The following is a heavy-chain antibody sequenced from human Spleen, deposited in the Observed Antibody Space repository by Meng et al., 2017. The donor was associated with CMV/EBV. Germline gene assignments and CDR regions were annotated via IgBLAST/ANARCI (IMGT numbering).Heavy chain of an antibody. Sequence: GESLKITCVASGFTFSYYSVHWVRQAPGEGLEWVSCITSSSVKRYYADSVRGRFTISRDDAKNSVYLQMNSLRAEDMAVYYCTRDSGDPRPYDDLWGPGTLVTVSS. D-gene: IGHD7-27*01. CDR2: ITSSSVKR. CDR3: TRDSGDPRPYDDL. V-gene: IGHV3-21*01. CDR1: GFTFSYYS. J-gene: IGHJ5*02.